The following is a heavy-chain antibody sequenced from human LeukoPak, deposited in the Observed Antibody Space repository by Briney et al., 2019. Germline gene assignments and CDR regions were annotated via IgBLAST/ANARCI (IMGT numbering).Heavy chain of an antibody. Sequence: ASVKVSCKTSGYTFTGYYIHWLRQAPGQGLEWMGWINPNSGGSDYVQKFQGRVTMTRDTSISTAYMEMSRLGSDDTAVYYCARVTTMVRARNGMDVWGQGTTVTVSS. D-gene: IGHD3-10*01. CDR2: INPNSGGS. J-gene: IGHJ6*02. CDR3: ARVTTMVRARNGMDV. V-gene: IGHV1-2*02. CDR1: GYTFTGYY.